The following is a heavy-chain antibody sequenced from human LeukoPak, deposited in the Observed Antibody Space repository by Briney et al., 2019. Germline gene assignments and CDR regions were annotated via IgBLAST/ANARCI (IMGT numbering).Heavy chain of an antibody. CDR1: GASISSGGYY. CDR3: ARDGSGSYNWFDP. D-gene: IGHD3-10*01. J-gene: IGHJ5*02. CDR2: IYYSGST. V-gene: IGHV4-31*03. Sequence: SETLSLTCTVSGASISSGGYYWGWLRQHPGKGLEWIGYIYYSGSTYYNPSLKSRVTISVDTSKNQFSLKLSSVTAADTAVYYCARDGSGSYNWFDPWGQGTLVTVSS.